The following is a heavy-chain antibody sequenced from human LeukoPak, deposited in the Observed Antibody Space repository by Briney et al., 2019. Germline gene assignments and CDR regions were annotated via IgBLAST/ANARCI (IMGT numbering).Heavy chain of an antibody. CDR3: ARDRESQSDSEGDY. Sequence: GGSLRLSCSASGFTFSRFWMSWVRQAPGKGLEYVALIKQGGSEIYHMDSVKGRFTISRDDATNSLYLQMNSLRVEDTALYYCARDRESQSDSEGDYWGQGTLVTVSS. D-gene: IGHD4-11*01. CDR2: IKQGGSEI. CDR1: GFTFSRFW. J-gene: IGHJ4*02. V-gene: IGHV3-7*01.